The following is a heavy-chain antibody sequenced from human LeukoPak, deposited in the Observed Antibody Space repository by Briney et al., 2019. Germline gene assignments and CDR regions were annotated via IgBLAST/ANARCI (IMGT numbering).Heavy chain of an antibody. CDR1: GGSISSYD. J-gene: IGHJ4*02. D-gene: IGHD5-18*01. V-gene: IGHV4-59*01. Sequence: SETLSLTCAVSGGSISSYDWSWIRQPPGKGLEWIGFFYYSGGTNYNPSLKSRVTISVDTSKNHFSLKLSSVTAADTAVYYCARGPGGYSYGYYFDYWGQGTLVTVSS. CDR3: ARGPGGYSYGYYFDY. CDR2: FYYSGGT.